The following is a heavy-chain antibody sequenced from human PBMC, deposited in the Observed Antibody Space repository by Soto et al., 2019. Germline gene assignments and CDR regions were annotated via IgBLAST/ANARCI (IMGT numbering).Heavy chain of an antibody. Sequence: PGGSLRLSCAASGFTFSNAWMNWVRQAPGKGLEWVGRIKSKTDGGTTDYAAPVTGRFTISRDDSKNTLYLQMNSLKTEDTAVYYCTTDVLPVAGTQPWGQGTLVTVSS. CDR3: TTDVLPVAGTQP. V-gene: IGHV3-15*07. CDR1: GFTFSNAW. J-gene: IGHJ4*02. D-gene: IGHD6-19*01. CDR2: IKSKTDGGTT.